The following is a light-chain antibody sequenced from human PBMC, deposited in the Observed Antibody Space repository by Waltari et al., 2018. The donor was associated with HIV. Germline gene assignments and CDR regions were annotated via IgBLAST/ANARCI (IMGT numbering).Light chain of an antibody. CDR2: DVS. V-gene: IGLV2-14*03. CDR3: SSYTSSSTYV. CDR1: SSDVGGYKY. Sequence: QSALTPPDSVSGSPGQSIDISCTGTSSDVGGYKYVSWYQQHPVKVPKLMIFDVSNRPSGVSHRFSGSKSGNTASLTIYGLQAEDEADYYCSSYTSSSTYVFGTGTKVTVL. J-gene: IGLJ1*01.